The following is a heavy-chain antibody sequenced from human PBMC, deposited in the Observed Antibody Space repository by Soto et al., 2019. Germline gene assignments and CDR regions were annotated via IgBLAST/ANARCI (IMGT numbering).Heavy chain of an antibody. Sequence: GGSLRLSCAASGFTFSSYWMHWVRQAPGKGLVWVSRINSDGSSTSYADSVKGRFTISRDNAKNTLYLQMNSLRAEDTAVYYCARVDPYGDYGIDYWGQGTLVTVSS. D-gene: IGHD4-17*01. J-gene: IGHJ4*02. CDR1: GFTFSSYW. CDR3: ARVDPYGDYGIDY. V-gene: IGHV3-74*01. CDR2: INSDGSST.